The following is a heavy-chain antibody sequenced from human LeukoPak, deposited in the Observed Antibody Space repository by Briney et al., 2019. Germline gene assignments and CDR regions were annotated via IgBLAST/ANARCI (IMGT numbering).Heavy chain of an antibody. CDR2: ISSNGGST. V-gene: IGHV3-64*01. J-gene: IGHJ4*02. CDR3: AGVSGYSSGWYPPFDY. D-gene: IGHD6-19*01. Sequence: PGGFLRLSCAASGFTFSSYAMHWVRQAPGKGLEYVSAISSNGGSTYYANSVKGRFTISRDNSKNTLYLQVGSLRAEDMAVYYCAGVSGYSSGWYPPFDYWGQGTLVTDSS. CDR1: GFTFSSYA.